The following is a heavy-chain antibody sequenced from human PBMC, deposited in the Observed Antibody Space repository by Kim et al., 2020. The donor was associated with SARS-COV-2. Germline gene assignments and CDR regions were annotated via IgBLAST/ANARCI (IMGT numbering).Heavy chain of an antibody. Sequence: GGSLRLSCAASGFTVSSNYMSWVRQAPGEGLEWVSIIYSDGTTYYADSVKGRFTISRDNSKNTLYLQMNSLRAEDTAVYYCARWEHYYYQYWGQGTLVTVSS. D-gene: IGHD3-10*01. CDR2: IYSDGTT. J-gene: IGHJ1*01. CDR1: GFTVSSNY. V-gene: IGHV3-53*01. CDR3: ARWEHYYYQY.